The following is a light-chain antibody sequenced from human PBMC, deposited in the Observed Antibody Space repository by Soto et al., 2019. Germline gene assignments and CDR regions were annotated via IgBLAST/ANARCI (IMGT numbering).Light chain of an antibody. J-gene: IGKJ1*01. Sequence: EIVLTQSPGTLSLSPGERATLSCRASQSVSSTYLIWYQQKPGQAPRLLIYGASSRATGVPDRFSGGGSGTDFTLTISRLEPEDFAVYFCQHYGSSSWTFGRGTKVDIK. CDR1: QSVSSTY. CDR3: QHYGSSSWT. V-gene: IGKV3-20*01. CDR2: GAS.